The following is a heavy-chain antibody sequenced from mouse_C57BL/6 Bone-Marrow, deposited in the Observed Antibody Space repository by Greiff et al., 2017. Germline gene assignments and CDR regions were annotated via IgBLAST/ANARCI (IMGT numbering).Heavy chain of an antibody. V-gene: IGHV5-17*01. CDR1: GFTFSDYG. CDR3: AIPSLRRISWVAY. CDR2: ISSGSSTT. Sequence: EVKVVESGGGLVKPGGSLKLSCAASGFTFSDYGMHWVRQAPEKGLEWVAYISSGSSTTYYAETLKGRFTLTRDNAKNTLFLQMTSLRSEDTAMYYCAIPSLRRISWVAYWGQGTLVTVSA. J-gene: IGHJ3*01.